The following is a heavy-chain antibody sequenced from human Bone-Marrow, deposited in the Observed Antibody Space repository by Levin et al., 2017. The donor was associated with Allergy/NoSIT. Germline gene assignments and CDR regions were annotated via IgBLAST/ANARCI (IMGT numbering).Heavy chain of an antibody. CDR2: ISFDGSSK. J-gene: IGHJ4*02. V-gene: IGHV3-30-3*01. CDR3: ARDEYYDVVTGFPHYFDY. Sequence: PGGSLRLSCAASGFTFSSYSMHWVRQAPGKGLEWLAVISFDGSSKYYADSVKGRFTISRDNSKNTLYVQMNSLRVEDTAVYYCARDEYYDVVTGFPHYFDYWGQGTLVTVSS. D-gene: IGHD3-9*01. CDR1: GFTFSSYS.